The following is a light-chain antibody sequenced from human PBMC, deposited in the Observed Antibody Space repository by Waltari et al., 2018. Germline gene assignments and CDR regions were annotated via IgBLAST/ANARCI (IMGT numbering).Light chain of an antibody. J-gene: IGKJ3*01. CDR3: QQYYSNFFT. Sequence: DLVLTQSPDSLAVSVGARATITCKSRQSVSYSSNNRDYLAWYQKKPGQPPQLLIYRAATRESGVPDRFSGSGSGTDFTLTISSLQAEDVAVYYCQQYYSNFFTFGPGTKVDIK. CDR2: RAA. V-gene: IGKV4-1*01. CDR1: QSVSYSSNNRDY.